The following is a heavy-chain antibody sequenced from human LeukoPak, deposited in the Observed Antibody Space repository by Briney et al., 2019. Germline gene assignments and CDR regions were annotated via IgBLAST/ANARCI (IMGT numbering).Heavy chain of an antibody. Sequence: SETLSLTCTVSGGSISSSSYYWGWIRQPPGKGLEWIGSIYYSGSTNYNPSLKSRVTISVDTSKNQFSLKLSSVTAADTAVYYCARVRAVAGTERAFDYWGQGTLVTVSS. D-gene: IGHD6-19*01. CDR1: GGSISSSSYY. J-gene: IGHJ4*02. CDR2: IYYSGST. V-gene: IGHV4-39*07. CDR3: ARVRAVAGTERAFDY.